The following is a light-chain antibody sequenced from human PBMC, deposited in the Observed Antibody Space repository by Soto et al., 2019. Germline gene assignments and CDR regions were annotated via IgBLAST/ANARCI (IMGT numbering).Light chain of an antibody. CDR1: QSVSSY. V-gene: IGKV3-20*01. CDR2: EAS. CDR3: QKYGSSPWT. J-gene: IGKJ1*01. Sequence: EIVLTHTPATLSSIPPYRVTLSCRASQSVSSYLALYQQKPGQASRLLIYEASNRAASIPARFSGSGSGTDFTLTISRLEPEDFAVYYCQKYGSSPWTFGQGTKVDIK.